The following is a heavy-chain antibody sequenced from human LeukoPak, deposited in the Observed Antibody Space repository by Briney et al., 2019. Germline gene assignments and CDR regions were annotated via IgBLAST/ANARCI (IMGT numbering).Heavy chain of an antibody. CDR3: ARDRTPNQKRWPKDIYAYYFDY. Sequence: SVKVSCKASGGAFSSYAISWVRQAPGQGLEWMGGIIPIFGTANYAQKFQGRVTITTDESTSTAYMELSSLRSEDTAVYYCARDRTPNQKRWPKDIYAYYFDYWGQGTLVTVSS. V-gene: IGHV1-69*05. CDR2: IIPIFGTA. CDR1: GGAFSSYA. J-gene: IGHJ4*02. D-gene: IGHD2/OR15-2a*01.